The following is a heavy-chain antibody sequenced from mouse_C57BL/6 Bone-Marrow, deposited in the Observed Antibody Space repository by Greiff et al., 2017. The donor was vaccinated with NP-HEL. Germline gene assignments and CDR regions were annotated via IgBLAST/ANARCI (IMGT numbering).Heavy chain of an antibody. J-gene: IGHJ4*01. CDR3: ASPLLRDAMDY. CDR1: GFTFSSYG. Sequence: VQLKESGGDLVKPGGSLKLSCAASGFTFSSYGMSWVRQTPDKRLEWVATISSGGSYTYYPDSVKGRFTISRDNAKNTLYLQMSSLKSEDTAMYYCASPLLRDAMDYWGQGTSVTVSS. D-gene: IGHD1-2*01. CDR2: ISSGGSYT. V-gene: IGHV5-6*01.